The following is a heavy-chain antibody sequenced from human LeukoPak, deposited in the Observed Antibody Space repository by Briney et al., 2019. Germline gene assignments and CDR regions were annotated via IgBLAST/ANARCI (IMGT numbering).Heavy chain of an antibody. Sequence: ASVKVSCKASGGTFSSYTISWVRQAPGQGLEWMGRIIPILGIANYAQKVQGRVTITADKSTSTAYMELSSLRSEDTAVYYCARANITMVRGVPIYYYYMDVWGKGTTVTVSS. V-gene: IGHV1-69*02. J-gene: IGHJ6*03. CDR2: IIPILGIA. D-gene: IGHD3-10*01. CDR1: GGTFSSYT. CDR3: ARANITMVRGVPIYYYYMDV.